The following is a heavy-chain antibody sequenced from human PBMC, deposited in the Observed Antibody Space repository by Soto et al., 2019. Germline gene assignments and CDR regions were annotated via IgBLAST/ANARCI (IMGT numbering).Heavy chain of an antibody. D-gene: IGHD3-10*01. CDR2: MYSSGST. CDR1: GGSISSGSYY. Sequence: PSETLSLTCTVSGGSISSGSYYWGWIRQPPGKGLEWIGSMYSSGSTYYNPSLKSRVTISVDRSKNQFSLELGSVTAADTAVYYCARHLPYGAGSYACFDPWGKGILVT. J-gene: IGHJ5*02. V-gene: IGHV4-39*01. CDR3: ARHLPYGAGSYACFDP.